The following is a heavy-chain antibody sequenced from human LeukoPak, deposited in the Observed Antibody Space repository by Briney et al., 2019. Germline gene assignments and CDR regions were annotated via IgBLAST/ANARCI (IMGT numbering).Heavy chain of an antibody. CDR1: GFTFSNYG. Sequence: GGSLRLSCTASGFTFSNYGMHWVRQSPDKGLEWVAFIQHDGIDKYYTDSVKGRFTISRDNAKNSLYLQMNSLRAEDTAVYYCARAHPSSSWYWFDPWGQGTLVTVSS. D-gene: IGHD6-13*01. CDR2: IQHDGIDK. CDR3: ARAHPSSSWYWFDP. J-gene: IGHJ5*02. V-gene: IGHV3-30*02.